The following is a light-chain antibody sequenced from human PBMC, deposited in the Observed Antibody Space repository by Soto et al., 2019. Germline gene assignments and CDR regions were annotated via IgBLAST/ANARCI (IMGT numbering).Light chain of an antibody. CDR1: QSLLQITGETF. Sequence: DVGMTQTPLSLSVAPGQPASISCKSSQSLLQITGETFLFWYLQKPGQSPQLLIYEVSTRVSGVADRFSGSGSGTDCTLEISRVETDDVGIYYCMQSTQLPPTFGQGTRLGIE. CDR2: EVS. V-gene: IGKV2D-29*02. CDR3: MQSTQLPPT. J-gene: IGKJ5*01.